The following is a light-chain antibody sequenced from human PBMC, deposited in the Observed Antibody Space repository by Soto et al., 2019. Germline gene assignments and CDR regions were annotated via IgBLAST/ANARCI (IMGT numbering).Light chain of an antibody. CDR3: QQSYRTPLT. Sequence: DIHMTQSPSSLSASVGDRVTITCRASQTISTYLNWYQRKPGKAPKLLIHAASSLQSGVPSRFSGSGSGTDFTLTISSLQPEDFATCYCQQSYRTPLTFGPGTKVDIK. CDR2: AAS. CDR1: QTISTY. V-gene: IGKV1-39*01. J-gene: IGKJ3*01.